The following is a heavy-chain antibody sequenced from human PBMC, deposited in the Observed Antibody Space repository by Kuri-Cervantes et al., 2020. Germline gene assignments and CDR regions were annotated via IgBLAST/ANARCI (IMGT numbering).Heavy chain of an antibody. CDR3: ARGPLVSGAPLKRKRFDY. Sequence: LSLTCAASGFTFSSYAMHWVRQASGKGLEWVAIISYDGSNKYYADSVKGRFTISRDNSKNTLYLQMNSLRAEDTAVYYCARGPLVSGAPLKRKRFDYWGQGTLVTVSS. J-gene: IGHJ4*02. V-gene: IGHV3-30-3*01. CDR1: GFTFSSYA. CDR2: ISYDGSNK. D-gene: IGHD6-6*01.